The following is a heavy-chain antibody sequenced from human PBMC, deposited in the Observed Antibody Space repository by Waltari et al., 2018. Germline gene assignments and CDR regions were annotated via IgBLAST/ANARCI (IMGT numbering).Heavy chain of an antibody. J-gene: IGHJ4*02. CDR3: AKIPYDFWSGGYFDY. V-gene: IGHV3-23*01. CDR1: GFTFSSYA. CDR2: IGGSGGST. Sequence: EVQLLESGGGLVQPGGSLRLSCAASGFTFSSYAMSWVRQAPGKGVVGVSAIGGSGGSTYYADSVNGRFTISRDNAKNTLYLQMNSLRAEDTAVYYCAKIPYDFWSGGYFDYWGQGTLVTVSS. D-gene: IGHD3-3*01.